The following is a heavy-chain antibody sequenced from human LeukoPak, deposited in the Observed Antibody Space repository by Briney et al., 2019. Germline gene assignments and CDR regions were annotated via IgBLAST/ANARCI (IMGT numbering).Heavy chain of an antibody. CDR2: ISTSRSYI. J-gene: IGHJ4*02. D-gene: IGHD5-18*01. Sequence: GGSLRLSCAASGFTFRSYSMNWVRQAPGKGLEWVSSISTSRSYIYYADSVKGRFTISRDNAKNSLYLQMNSLRAEDTAVYYCARHLSGVTGYTYGRGIDYWGQGTLVTVSS. CDR1: GFTFRSYS. CDR3: ARHLSGVTGYTYGRGIDY. V-gene: IGHV3-21*01.